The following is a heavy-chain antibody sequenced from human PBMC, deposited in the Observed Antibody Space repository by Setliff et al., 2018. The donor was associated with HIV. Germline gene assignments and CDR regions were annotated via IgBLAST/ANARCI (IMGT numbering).Heavy chain of an antibody. V-gene: IGHV4-4*09. CDR3: AREHCSGGSCNGFDI. CDR2: IYISGTT. CDR1: GGSISTSY. D-gene: IGHD2-15*01. Sequence: TLSLTCTVSGGSISTSYWNWIRQPPGKGLEWIAYIYISGTTNYNPSLKSRVTISLDTSRNQFSLKLGSVTAADTAMYYCAREHCSGGSCNGFDIWGQGTTVTVSS. J-gene: IGHJ3*02.